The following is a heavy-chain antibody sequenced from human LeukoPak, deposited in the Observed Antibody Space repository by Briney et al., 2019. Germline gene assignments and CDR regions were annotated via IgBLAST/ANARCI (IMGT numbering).Heavy chain of an antibody. CDR1: GYNLTELS. CDR2: FDAEDGET. V-gene: IGHV1-24*01. J-gene: IGHJ4*02. D-gene: IGHD3-22*01. Sequence: GASVKVSCKVSGYNLTELSMHWVRQAPGKGLEWMGGFDAEDGETIYAQKFQGRVTMTEDTSTDTAYMELSSLTSEDTAVYYCATDGNHYDSSGYYKRWGQGTLVTVSS. CDR3: ATDGNHYDSSGYYKR.